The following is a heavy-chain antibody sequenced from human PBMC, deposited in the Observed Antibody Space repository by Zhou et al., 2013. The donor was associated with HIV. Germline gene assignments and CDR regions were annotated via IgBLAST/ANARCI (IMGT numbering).Heavy chain of an antibody. D-gene: IGHD2-15*01. V-gene: IGHV1-69*05. CDR3: ARAPARWSPVVSDYFDY. CDR1: GGTFSNYA. J-gene: IGHJ4*02. CDR2: IIPIFGTA. Sequence: QVQLVQSGAEVKKPGSSVKVSCKASGGTFSNYALSWVRQAPGQGLEWMGGIIPIFGTANYAQNFQGRVTITTDESTSTVSMELSSLRSEDTAVYYCARAPARWSPVVSDYFDYWGQGTLVSVSS.